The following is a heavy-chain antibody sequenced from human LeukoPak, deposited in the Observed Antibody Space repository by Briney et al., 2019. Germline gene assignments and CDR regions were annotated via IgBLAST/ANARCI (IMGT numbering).Heavy chain of an antibody. Sequence: VASVKVSCKASEYTFIDYFIHWVRQAPGQGLEWLGWIDPNSGGTNSAQNFQGRVTMTRDTSISTAYMELSSLRSADTAVYYCARALRTDILTTDYWGPGTLVTVSS. CDR2: IDPNSGGT. D-gene: IGHD3-9*01. V-gene: IGHV1-2*02. CDR3: ARALRTDILTTDY. J-gene: IGHJ4*02. CDR1: EYTFIDYF.